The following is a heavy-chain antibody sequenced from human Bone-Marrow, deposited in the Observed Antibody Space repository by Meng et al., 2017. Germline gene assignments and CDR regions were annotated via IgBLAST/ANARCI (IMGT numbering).Heavy chain of an antibody. CDR3: ARDKRGYSACDY. J-gene: IGHJ4*02. CDR2: IGFSGDT. Sequence: QLQLQESGPGLGKPSQTLFLTCTVSGGSISSTGYYWSWIRQQSGKGLEWIGYIGFSGDTSYNPSLKSRVTISRDTSKSHFFLKVSSATAADTAVYYCARDKRGYSACDYWGQGTLVTVSS. CDR1: GGSISSTGYY. D-gene: IGHD4-11*01. V-gene: IGHV4-31*03.